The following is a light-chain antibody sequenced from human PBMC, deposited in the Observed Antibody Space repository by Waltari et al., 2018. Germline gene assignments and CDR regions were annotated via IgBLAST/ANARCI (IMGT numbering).Light chain of an antibody. Sequence: QSVLTQPPSVSGAPGQRVTISCTGSSSNIGASYDVHWYQQFPGTAPKLLIYGNNNRPSGVPDRFSGSKSGTSASLAITGLQAEDEADYYCQSCDSSLSGSFVFGTGTKVTVL. V-gene: IGLV1-40*01. CDR2: GNN. CDR3: QSCDSSLSGSFV. J-gene: IGLJ1*01. CDR1: SSNIGASYD.